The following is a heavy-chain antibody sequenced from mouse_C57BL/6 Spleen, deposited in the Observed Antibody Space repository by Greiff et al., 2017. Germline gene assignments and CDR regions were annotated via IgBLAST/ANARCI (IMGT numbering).Heavy chain of an antibody. CDR3: ARRIYYGNLYYAMDY. Sequence: EVMLVESGGGLVKPGGSLKLSCAASGFTFSDYGMHWVRQAPEKGLEWVAHISSGSSTIYSADTVKGRFTISRDNAKNTLFLQMTSLRSEDTAMYYCARRIYYGNLYYAMDYWGQGTSVTVSS. CDR1: GFTFSDYG. D-gene: IGHD2-1*01. V-gene: IGHV5-17*01. CDR2: ISSGSSTI. J-gene: IGHJ4*01.